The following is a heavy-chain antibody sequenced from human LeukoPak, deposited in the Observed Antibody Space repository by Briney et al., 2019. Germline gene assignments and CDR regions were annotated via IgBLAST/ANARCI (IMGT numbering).Heavy chain of an antibody. CDR1: GGSISSSAYH. CDR2: INYSGST. CDR3: ARDYGSSWPYYYYMDV. Sequence: SETLSLTCTVSGGSISSSAYHWGWIRQPPGKGLEWIGTINYSGSTYYNPSLKSRVTISVDTSKNQFSLKLSSVTAADTAVYYCARDYGSSWPYYYYMDVWGKGTTVTVSS. J-gene: IGHJ6*03. D-gene: IGHD6-13*01. V-gene: IGHV4-39*07.